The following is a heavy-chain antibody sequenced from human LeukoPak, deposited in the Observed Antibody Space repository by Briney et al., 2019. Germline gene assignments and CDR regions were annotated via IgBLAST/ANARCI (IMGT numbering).Heavy chain of an antibody. D-gene: IGHD2-15*01. CDR1: GYTFTSYG. V-gene: IGHV1-18*01. CDR3: ARVGYCSGGSCYKDWFDP. CDR2: ISAYNSNT. Sequence: ASVKVSCKASGYTFTSYGINWVRQAPGQGLEWMGWISAYNSNTHYAQKLQGRVTMTTDTSTSTAYMEVRSLRSDDTAVYYCARVGYCSGGSCYKDWFDPWGQGTLVTVSS. J-gene: IGHJ5*02.